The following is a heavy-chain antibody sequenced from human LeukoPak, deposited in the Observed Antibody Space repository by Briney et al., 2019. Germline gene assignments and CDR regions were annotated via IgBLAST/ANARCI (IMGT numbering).Heavy chain of an antibody. CDR2: INPSGGST. J-gene: IGHJ4*02. D-gene: IGHD4-17*01. Sequence: GASVKVSCKASGYTFTSYYMHWVRQAPGQGLEWMGIINPSGGSTSYAQKFQGRVTMTRDTSTSTVYMELSSLRSEDTAVYYCARALTTVTTRGYFDCWGQGTLVTVSS. CDR1: GYTFTSYY. V-gene: IGHV1-46*01. CDR3: ARALTTVTTRGYFDC.